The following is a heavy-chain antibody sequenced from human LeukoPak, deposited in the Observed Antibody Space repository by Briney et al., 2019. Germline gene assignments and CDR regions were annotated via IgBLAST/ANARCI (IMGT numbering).Heavy chain of an antibody. CDR1: GGSISSYY. V-gene: IGHV4-59*01. Sequence: SGTLSLTCTVSGGSISSYYWSWLRQPPGKGLEWIGYIYYSGSTNYNPSLKSRVTISVDTSKNQFSLKLSSVTAADTAVYYCARDPSSGSPYGFDPWGQGTLVTVSS. D-gene: IGHD6-19*01. CDR2: IYYSGST. J-gene: IGHJ5*02. CDR3: ARDPSSGSPYGFDP.